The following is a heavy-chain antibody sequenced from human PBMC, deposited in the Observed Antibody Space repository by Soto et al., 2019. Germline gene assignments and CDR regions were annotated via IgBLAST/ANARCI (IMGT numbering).Heavy chain of an antibody. CDR2: IYYSGST. CDR1: GGSISSSSYY. V-gene: IGHV4-39*01. Sequence: SETLSLTCTVSGGSISSSSYYWGWIRQPPGKGLEWIGSIYYSGSTYYNPSLKSRVTISVDTSKNQFSLKRSSVTAADTAVYYCARHGSGTVTLEAFDIWGQGTMVTVSS. D-gene: IGHD4-17*01. CDR3: ARHGSGTVTLEAFDI. J-gene: IGHJ3*02.